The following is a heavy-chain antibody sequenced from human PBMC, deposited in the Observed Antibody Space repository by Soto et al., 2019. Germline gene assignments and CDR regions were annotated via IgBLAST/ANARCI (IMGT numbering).Heavy chain of an antibody. Sequence: HPGGSLRLSCAASRFTFSTYAMSWVRQAPGKGLEWVSGISGGGGDTSYADSVRGRFTCSRDNSKNTLYLQMNSLRAEDTALYYCAKSLFGGPDIWGQGTMVTVPS. CDR2: ISGGGGDT. CDR3: AKSLFGGPDI. J-gene: IGHJ3*02. D-gene: IGHD2-15*01. V-gene: IGHV3-23*01. CDR1: RFTFSTYA.